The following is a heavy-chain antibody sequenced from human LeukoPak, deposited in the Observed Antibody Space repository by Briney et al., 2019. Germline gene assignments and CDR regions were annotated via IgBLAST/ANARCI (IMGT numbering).Heavy chain of an antibody. CDR1: GYTFTGYY. CDR3: ATGLHCSSTSCYHR. Sequence: ASVKVSCKASGYTFTGYYMHWVRQAPGQGLEWMGWINPNSGGTDYAQKFRGRVTMTRDTSISTAYMELSRLRSDDTAVYYCATGLHCSSTSCYHRWGQGTLVTVSS. V-gene: IGHV1-2*02. D-gene: IGHD2-2*01. CDR2: INPNSGGT. J-gene: IGHJ4*02.